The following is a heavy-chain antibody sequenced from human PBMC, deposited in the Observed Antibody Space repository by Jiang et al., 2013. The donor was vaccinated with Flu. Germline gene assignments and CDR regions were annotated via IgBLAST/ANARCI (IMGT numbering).Heavy chain of an antibody. CDR1: GGTFSSYA. CDR2: IIPIFGTA. J-gene: IGHJ5*02. Sequence: PGSSVKVSCKASGGTFSSYAISWVRQAPGQGLEWMGGIIPIFGTANYAQKFQGRVTMTTDTSTSTVYMELRSLRSDDTAVYYCTRGQDKVGYSGYDLSWFDPWGQGTLVTVSS. CDR3: TRGQDKVGYSGYDLSWFDP. D-gene: IGHD5-12*01. V-gene: IGHV1-69*05.